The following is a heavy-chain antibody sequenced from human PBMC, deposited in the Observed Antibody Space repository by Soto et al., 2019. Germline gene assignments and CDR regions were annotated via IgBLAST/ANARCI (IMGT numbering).Heavy chain of an antibody. V-gene: IGHV5-51*01. Sequence: PGESLKISCKGSGYSFTSYWIGWVRQMPGKGLEWMGIIYPGDSDTRYSPSFQGQVTISADKSISTAYLQWSSLKASDTAMYYCARLSGYSSSWPGNWFDPWGQGTLVTVSS. D-gene: IGHD6-13*01. CDR3: ARLSGYSSSWPGNWFDP. J-gene: IGHJ5*02. CDR2: IYPGDSDT. CDR1: GYSFTSYW.